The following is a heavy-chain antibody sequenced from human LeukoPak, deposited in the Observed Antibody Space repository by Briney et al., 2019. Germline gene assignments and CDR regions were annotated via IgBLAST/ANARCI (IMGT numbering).Heavy chain of an antibody. CDR3: TRVVPHDDDSGVSGMDV. J-gene: IGHJ6*02. Sequence: PGRSLRLSCTASGFTFGDYAMSWVRQAPGKGLEWVGFIRSKAYGGTTEYAASVKGRFTISRDDSKSIAYLQMNSLKTEDTAVYYCTRVVPHDDDSGVSGMDVWGQGTTVTVSS. V-gene: IGHV3-49*04. D-gene: IGHD3-22*01. CDR2: IRSKAYGGTT. CDR1: GFTFGDYA.